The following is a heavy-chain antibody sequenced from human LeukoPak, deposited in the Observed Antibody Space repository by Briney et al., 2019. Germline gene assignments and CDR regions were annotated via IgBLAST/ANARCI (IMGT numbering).Heavy chain of an antibody. V-gene: IGHV3-30*14. D-gene: IGHD6-13*01. Sequence: QAGRSLRLSCAASGFTFSSYAMHWVRQAPGKGLEWVAVISYDGSNKYYADSVKGRFTTSRDNSKNTLYLQMGSLRAEDMAVYYCASSLPSSNWGQGTLVTVSS. CDR2: ISYDGSNK. CDR1: GFTFSSYA. CDR3: ASSLPSSN. J-gene: IGHJ4*02.